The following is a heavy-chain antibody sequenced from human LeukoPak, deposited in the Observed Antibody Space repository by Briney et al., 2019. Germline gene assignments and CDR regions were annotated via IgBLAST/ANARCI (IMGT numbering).Heavy chain of an antibody. CDR2: IKSKNVGGTT. CDR1: GFTFNNAW. J-gene: IGHJ5*02. CDR3: TSHAAFDP. V-gene: IGHV3-15*01. Sequence: GSLRLSCAASGFTFNNAWMNWVRQAPGKGLEWVGRIKSKNVGGTTDYAAPVKGRFTISRDDSKNTVYLQMNSLKIEDTAVYYCTSHAAFDPWGQGTLVTVSS.